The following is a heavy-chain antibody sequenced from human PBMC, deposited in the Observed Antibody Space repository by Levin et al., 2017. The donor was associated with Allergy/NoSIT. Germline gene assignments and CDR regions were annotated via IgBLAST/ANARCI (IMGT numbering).Heavy chain of an antibody. CDR3: AREGDCTTTRCYTAAFDI. CDR1: GFTFSGYS. Sequence: GGSLRLSCAASGFTFSGYSMNWVRQAPGKGLEWVSSISTTSSYIYYAGSVKGRFTISRDNAKNSLYLQMNSLRAEDPAVYYSAREGDCTTTRCYTAAFDIWGQGAMVTVSS. CDR2: ISTTSSYI. J-gene: IGHJ3*02. D-gene: IGHD2-2*02. V-gene: IGHV3-21*01.